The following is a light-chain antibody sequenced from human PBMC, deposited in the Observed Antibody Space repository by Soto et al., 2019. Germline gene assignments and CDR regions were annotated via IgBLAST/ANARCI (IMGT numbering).Light chain of an antibody. CDR1: QSISNY. CDR3: QQYHALVFT. Sequence: DTPMTQSPSSLSASVGDRVTISCRASQSISNYLNWYQQKSGKAPTLLIHEATNLEAGVPSRCTGSTSATDFTFTISSLQPEDIATYYYQQYHALVFTFGQGTRLDIK. J-gene: IGKJ5*01. CDR2: EAT. V-gene: IGKV1-33*01.